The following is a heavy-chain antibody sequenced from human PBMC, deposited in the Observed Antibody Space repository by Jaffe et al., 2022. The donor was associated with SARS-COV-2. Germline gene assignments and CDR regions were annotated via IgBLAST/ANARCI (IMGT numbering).Heavy chain of an antibody. CDR2: ISSSGGTV. J-gene: IGHJ4*02. D-gene: IGHD2-15*01. CDR1: GFNFSTYS. V-gene: IGHV3-48*01. CDR3: ARDGGLMNGGV. Sequence: EVQLVESGGGLVQPGGSLRLSCEASGFNFSTYSMNWIRQAPGKGLKWVAYISSSGGTVRYAESVEDRFILSRDNAKNSLYLQMYSLRADDTAVYYCARDGGLMNGGVWGQGTLVTVSS.